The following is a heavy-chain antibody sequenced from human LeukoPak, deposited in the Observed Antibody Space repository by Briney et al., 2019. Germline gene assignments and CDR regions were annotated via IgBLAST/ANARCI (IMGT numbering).Heavy chain of an antibody. CDR1: GYSISSGYY. CDR2: INHSGST. V-gene: IGHV4-38-2*02. D-gene: IGHD6-19*01. Sequence: SETLSLTCTVSGYSISSGYYWSWIRQPPGKGLEWIGEINHSGSTNYNPSLKSRVTISVDTSKNQFSLKLSSVTAADTAVYYCARGGFGPYSSGWFLDAFDIWGQGTMVTVSS. J-gene: IGHJ3*02. CDR3: ARGGFGPYSSGWFLDAFDI.